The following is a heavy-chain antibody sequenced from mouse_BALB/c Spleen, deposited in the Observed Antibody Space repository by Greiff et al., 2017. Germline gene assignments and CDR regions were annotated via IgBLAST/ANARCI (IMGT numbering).Heavy chain of an antibody. CDR1: GFSLTSYD. CDR3: VREGITTGVFAY. J-gene: IGHJ3*01. CDR2: IWTGGGT. V-gene: IGHV2-9-2*01. Sequence: QVQLKESGPGLVAPSQSLSITCTVSGFSLTSYDISWIRQPPGKGLEWLGVIWTGGGTNYNSAFMSRLSISKDNSKSQVFLKMNSLQTDDTAIYYCVREGITTGVFAYWGQGTLVTVSA. D-gene: IGHD2-4*01.